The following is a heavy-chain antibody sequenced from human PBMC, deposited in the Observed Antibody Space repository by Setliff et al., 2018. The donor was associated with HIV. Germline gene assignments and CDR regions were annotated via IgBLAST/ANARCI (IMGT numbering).Heavy chain of an antibody. CDR2: ISGRGDNT. CDR1: GFSFRNYA. J-gene: IGHJ4*02. Sequence: GGSLRLSCTASGFSFRNYAMSWVRQAPGKGLEWVSAISGRGDNTYYADSVKGRFTISRDNSKNTLYLQMNSLRAEDTAVYYCARGHLAAAEDYWGQGTLVTVSS. D-gene: IGHD6-13*01. CDR3: ARGHLAAAEDY. V-gene: IGHV3-23*01.